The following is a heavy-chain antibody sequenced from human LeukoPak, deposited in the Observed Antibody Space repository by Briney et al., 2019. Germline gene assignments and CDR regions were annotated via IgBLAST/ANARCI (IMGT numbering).Heavy chain of an antibody. CDR2: ISYDGSNK. V-gene: IGHV3-30*04. J-gene: IGHJ6*03. CDR3: ARGRKPSGYYYYMDV. CDR1: GFTFSSYA. Sequence: GGSLRLSCAASGFTFSSYAMHWVRQAPGKGLEWVAVISYDGSNKYYADSVKGRFTISRDNSKNTLYLHMDSLSVADTTVHYCARGRKPSGYYYYMDVWGKGTTVTV.